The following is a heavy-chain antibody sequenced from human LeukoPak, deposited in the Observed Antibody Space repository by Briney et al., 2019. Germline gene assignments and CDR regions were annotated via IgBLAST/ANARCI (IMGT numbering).Heavy chain of an antibody. CDR2: IYHSGST. V-gene: IGHV4-39*07. D-gene: IGHD1-26*01. CDR1: GGSMRSDSSF. CDR3: VTTSGSYYHD. Sequence: PSETLSLTCSVSGGSMRSDSSFWGWIRQAPGRGLEWIGNIYHSGSTYYNPSLKSRVTISVDTSKNQFSLKLSSVTAADTAFYYCVTTSGSYYHDWGQGTLVTVSS. J-gene: IGHJ4*02.